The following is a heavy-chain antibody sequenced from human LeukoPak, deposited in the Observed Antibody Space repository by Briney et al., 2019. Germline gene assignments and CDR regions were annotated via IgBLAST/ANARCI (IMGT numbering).Heavy chain of an antibody. CDR3: ARESYDYVWGSYRFDY. Sequence: ETLSLTCAXYGGSFXGYYWSWIRQPPGKGLEWIGEINHSGSTNYNPSLKSRVTISVDTSKNQFSLKLSSVTAADTAVYYCARESYDYVWGSYRFDYWGQGTLVTVSS. V-gene: IGHV4-34*01. J-gene: IGHJ4*02. CDR1: GGSFXGYY. CDR2: INHSGST. D-gene: IGHD3-16*02.